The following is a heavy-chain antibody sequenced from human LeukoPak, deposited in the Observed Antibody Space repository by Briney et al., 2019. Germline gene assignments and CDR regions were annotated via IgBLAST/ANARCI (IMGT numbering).Heavy chain of an antibody. J-gene: IGHJ4*02. D-gene: IGHD6-19*01. CDR3: ATDQVRGWSGMGY. Sequence: ASVKVSCKVSGYTLTELSMHWVRQAPGKGLEWMGGFAPEDGETIYAQKFQGRVTMTEDTSTDTAYMALTRLRSEDTAVYYCATDQVRGWSGMGYWGQGTLVTVSS. CDR1: GYTLTELS. V-gene: IGHV1-24*01. CDR2: FAPEDGET.